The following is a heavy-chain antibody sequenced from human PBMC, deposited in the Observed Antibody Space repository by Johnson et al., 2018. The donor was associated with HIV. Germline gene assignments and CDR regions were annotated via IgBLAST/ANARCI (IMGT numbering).Heavy chain of an antibody. Sequence: VQLVESGGGLVQPGRSLRLSCAASGFTFDHYAMHWVRQGPGKGLEWVAGIGWNSGSLGYADSVKGRFTISRDNAKNSLYLQMNSLRAEDTALYYCAKRRIVGATVAGAFDIWGQGTMVTVSS. D-gene: IGHD1-26*01. CDR1: GFTFDHYA. CDR2: IGWNSGSL. V-gene: IGHV3-9*01. J-gene: IGHJ3*02. CDR3: AKRRIVGATVAGAFDI.